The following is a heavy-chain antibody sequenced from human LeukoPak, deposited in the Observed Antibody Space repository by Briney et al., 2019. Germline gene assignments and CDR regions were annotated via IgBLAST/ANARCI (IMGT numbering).Heavy chain of an antibody. CDR2: INHSGSA. J-gene: IGHJ4*02. Sequence: SETLSLTCTVSGGSISSGDHYWSWIRQPPGKGLEWIGEINHSGSANYNPSLKSRVTISVDTSKNQFSLKLSSVTAADTAVYYCARPHYGDYFSYFDYWGQGTLVTVSS. CDR3: ARPHYGDYFSYFDY. CDR1: GGSISSGDHY. V-gene: IGHV4-39*07. D-gene: IGHD4-17*01.